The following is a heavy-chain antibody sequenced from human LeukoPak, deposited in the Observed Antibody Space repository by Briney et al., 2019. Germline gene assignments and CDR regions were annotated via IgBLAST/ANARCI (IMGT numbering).Heavy chain of an antibody. CDR2: IYYSGST. V-gene: IGHV4-59*01. Sequence: PSETLSLTCTVSGGSISSYYWSWIRQPPGKGLEWIGYIYYSGSTNYNPSLKSRVTISVDTSKNQFSLKLSSVIAADTAVYYCAREGQPNAFDIWGQGTMVTVSS. D-gene: IGHD6-13*01. CDR1: GGSISSYY. CDR3: AREGQPNAFDI. J-gene: IGHJ3*02.